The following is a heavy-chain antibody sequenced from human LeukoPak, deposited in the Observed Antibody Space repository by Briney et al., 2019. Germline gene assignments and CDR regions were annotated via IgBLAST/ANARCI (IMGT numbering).Heavy chain of an antibody. CDR2: IYSSGST. Sequence: SETLSLTCTVSGGSVTSASNSWSWIRQPPGKGLEWIGHIYSSGSTDYNSSLKSRVTISLVMSKNQFSLKPSSVTAADTAVYYCARDPGYCSGGTCGHFDYWGQGTLVTVSS. CDR1: GGSVTSASNS. V-gene: IGHV4-61*01. D-gene: IGHD2-15*01. J-gene: IGHJ4*02. CDR3: ARDPGYCSGGTCGHFDY.